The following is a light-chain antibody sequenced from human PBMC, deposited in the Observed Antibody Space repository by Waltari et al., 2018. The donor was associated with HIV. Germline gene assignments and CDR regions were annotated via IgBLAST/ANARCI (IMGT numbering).Light chain of an antibody. CDR3: SSYAGGNNLV. V-gene: IGLV2-8*01. CDR1: SSDVGGYNF. Sequence: QSALTQPPSASGSPGQSVTISCTGTSSDVGGYNFVSWYQQHPGKAPKLMIFGVTNRPSGVPSRFSGSKTGNTASLTVSGLQADDESDYYCSSYAGGNNLVFGGGTKLTVL. CDR2: GVT. J-gene: IGLJ2*01.